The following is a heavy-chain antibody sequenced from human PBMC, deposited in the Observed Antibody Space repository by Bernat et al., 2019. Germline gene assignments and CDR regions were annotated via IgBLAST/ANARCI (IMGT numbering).Heavy chain of an antibody. Sequence: QVRLVESGGGVVEPGRSLRLSCAASGFTFSSYGMHWVRQAPGKGLEWVAVIWYDGSKKYYADSVKGRLTPSRDNSTKALYMQMRRLRAEATAVYYCARDSTYGSVSYDTFYDSYYHGMDVWGQGHTVNVSS. CDR1: GFTFSSYG. J-gene: IGHJ6*02. D-gene: IGHD3-10*01. CDR2: IWYDGSKK. CDR3: ARDSTYGSVSYDTFYDSYYHGMDV. V-gene: IGHV3-33*01.